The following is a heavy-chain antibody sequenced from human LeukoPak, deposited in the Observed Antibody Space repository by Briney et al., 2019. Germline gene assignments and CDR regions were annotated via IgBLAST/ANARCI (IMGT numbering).Heavy chain of an antibody. CDR3: ARGTKGYYDSSGYYPYYFDY. D-gene: IGHD3-22*01. CDR1: GFTFSSYS. Sequence: GGSLRLSCAASGFTFSSYSMNWVRQAPGKGLEWVSSISSSSSYIYYADSVKGRFTISRDNAKNSLYLQMNSLRAEDTAVYYCARGTKGYYDSSGYYPYYFDYWGQGTLVTVSS. J-gene: IGHJ4*02. CDR2: ISSSSSYI. V-gene: IGHV3-21*01.